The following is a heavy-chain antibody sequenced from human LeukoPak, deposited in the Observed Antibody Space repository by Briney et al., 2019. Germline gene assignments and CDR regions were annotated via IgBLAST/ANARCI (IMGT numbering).Heavy chain of an antibody. CDR1: GYTFTGYY. CDR2: INPNSGGT. D-gene: IGHD3-22*01. J-gene: IGHJ4*02. CDR3: ARDYYDSSGYYPPLGY. Sequence: GASVKVSCQASGYTFTGYYMHWVRQAPGQGLQWMGWINPNSGGTNYAQKFQGRVTMTSDTSISTAYMELSRLRSDDTAVYYCARDYYDSSGYYPPLGYWGQGTLVTVSS. V-gene: IGHV1-2*02.